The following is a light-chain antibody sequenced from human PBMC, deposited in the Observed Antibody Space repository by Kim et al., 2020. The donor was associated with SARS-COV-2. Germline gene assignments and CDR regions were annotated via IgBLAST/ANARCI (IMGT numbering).Light chain of an antibody. CDR1: ETISYNF. V-gene: IGKV3-20*01. CDR3: HQYEASPLS. CDR2: TAS. Sequence: SPGETATISCRASETISYNFLAWYQQRPGQSPRLVMYTASNRAPGIPNRFSGSGSGRDFTLTINRLEPEDFAVYYCHQYEASPLSFGGGTKVDIK. J-gene: IGKJ4*01.